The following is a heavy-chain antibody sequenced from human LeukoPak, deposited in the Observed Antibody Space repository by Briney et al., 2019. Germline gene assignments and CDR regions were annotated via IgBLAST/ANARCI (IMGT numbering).Heavy chain of an antibody. CDR3: AKVERGGSLYYHYMDV. CDR1: GGSISGYY. J-gene: IGHJ6*03. Sequence: SETLSLTCTVSGGSISGYYWSWIRQPPGKGLEWIGFIYYNGNTNYNPSLKTRVTMSVDPSNNQLSLRLFSVTAADTAMYYCAKVERGGSLYYHYMDVWGKGTTVTVSS. V-gene: IGHV4-59*01. CDR2: IYYNGNT. D-gene: IGHD1-26*01.